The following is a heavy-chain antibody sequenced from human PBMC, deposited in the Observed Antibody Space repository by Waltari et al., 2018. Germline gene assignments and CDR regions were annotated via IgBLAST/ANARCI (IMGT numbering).Heavy chain of an antibody. Sequence: QVQLVQSGAEVKKPGASVKVSCEASGYTFISYGISWVRQAPGQGLEWMGWISAYNGNTNYAQKVQGRVTMTADTSTSTAYMELRSLRSDDTAVYYCTRTARGYGSGYDYYYYYMDVWGKGTTVTVSS. D-gene: IGHD5-12*01. CDR1: GYTFISYG. V-gene: IGHV1-18*01. CDR3: TRTARGYGSGYDYYYYYMDV. CDR2: ISAYNGNT. J-gene: IGHJ6*03.